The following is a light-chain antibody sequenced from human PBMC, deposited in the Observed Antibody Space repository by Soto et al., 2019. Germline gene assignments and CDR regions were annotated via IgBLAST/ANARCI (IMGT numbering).Light chain of an antibody. V-gene: IGKV1-5*03. J-gene: IGKJ1*01. CDR2: KAS. CDR3: QHYISAPWT. Sequence: DIQMTQSPSTLSASAGDRVTITCRASQSIRSWLAWYQQKPGKAPRLLIYKASSLESGVPSRFSGSGSGTEFTLTISSLQPDDFATYYCQHYISAPWTFGQWTKVEI. CDR1: QSIRSW.